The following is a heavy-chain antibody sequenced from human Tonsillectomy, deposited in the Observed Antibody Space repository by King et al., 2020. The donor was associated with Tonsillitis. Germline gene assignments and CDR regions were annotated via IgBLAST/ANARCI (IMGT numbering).Heavy chain of an antibody. J-gene: IGHJ2*01. CDR3: ARAGIAVAVVTHWYFDL. D-gene: IGHD6-19*01. Sequence: VQLVESGGGLVQPGGSLRLSWAASGFTFSSYDMHWVRQTTGKGLEWVSGIGSAGDPYYAGSLKGRFTISRENAENSLYLQMNNPRAGETAMYYCARAGIAVAVVTHWYFDLWGRGTLVTLSS. CDR1: GFTFSSYD. CDR2: IGSAGDP. V-gene: IGHV3-13*05.